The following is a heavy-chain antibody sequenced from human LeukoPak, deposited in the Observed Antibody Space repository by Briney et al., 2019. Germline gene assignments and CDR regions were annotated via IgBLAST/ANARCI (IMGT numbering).Heavy chain of an antibody. CDR3: VTSRIFYSGCFDH. CDR2: IYYSGTT. CDR1: GGSISTTTYY. J-gene: IGHJ4*02. V-gene: IGHV4-39*01. Sequence: SETLSLTFTGSGGSISTTTYYWGAIRQSTGMGLEWIGSIYYSGTTYYNLSLESRVAISIDTSKNEFSLNLNSVTAADTAVFYCVTSRIFYSGCFDHWSRGTLVTVSS. D-gene: IGHD2-8*01.